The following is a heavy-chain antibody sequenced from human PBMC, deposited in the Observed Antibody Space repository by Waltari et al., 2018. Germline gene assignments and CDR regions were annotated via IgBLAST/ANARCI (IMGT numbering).Heavy chain of an antibody. CDR3: ARAGLTGTTGYYYYYMDV. D-gene: IGHD1-20*01. V-gene: IGHV1-69*10. CDR1: GGTFSSYA. CDR2: IIPILGIA. Sequence: QVQLVQSGAEVKKPGSSVKVSCKASGGTFSSYAISWVRQAPGQGLEWRGGIIPILGIANYAQKFQGRVTIPADKSTSTAYMELSSLRSEDTALYYCARAGLTGTTGYYYYYMDVWGKGTTVTVSS. J-gene: IGHJ6*03.